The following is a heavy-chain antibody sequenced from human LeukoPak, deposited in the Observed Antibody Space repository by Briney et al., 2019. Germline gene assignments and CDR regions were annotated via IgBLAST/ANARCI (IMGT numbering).Heavy chain of an antibody. Sequence: GGSLRLSCGASGFTFTKYAMSWDRQGPGKGLEWVSAISSSGDKTHYVDSVKGRFTISRDNSRNTVYLQMNSLRVEDAALYYCAKGLEPATDVKQTFDFWGQGALVTVSS. CDR1: GFTFTKYA. D-gene: IGHD1-26*01. J-gene: IGHJ4*02. V-gene: IGHV3-23*01. CDR3: AKGLEPATDVKQTFDF. CDR2: ISSSGDKT.